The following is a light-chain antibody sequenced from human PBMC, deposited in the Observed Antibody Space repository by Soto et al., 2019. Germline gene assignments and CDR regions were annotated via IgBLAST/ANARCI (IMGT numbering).Light chain of an antibody. CDR2: GSR. Sequence: QSVLTQPPSVSGAPGQRVTISCTGSRSNIGAGYDVHWYQQLPGTAPKLLIYGSRNRPSGVPDRFSGSKSGTSASLAITGLQAEDEADYYCQSYDSSLSGNYVFGTGTKVTVL. CDR1: RSNIGAGYD. J-gene: IGLJ1*01. V-gene: IGLV1-40*01. CDR3: QSYDSSLSGNYV.